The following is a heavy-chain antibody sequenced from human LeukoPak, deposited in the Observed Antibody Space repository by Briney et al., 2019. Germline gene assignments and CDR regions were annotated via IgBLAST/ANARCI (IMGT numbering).Heavy chain of an antibody. D-gene: IGHD2-2*01. V-gene: IGHV4-39*07. Sequence: SETLSLTCTVSGVSISSSSYYWGWIRQPPGKGLEWIGSIYHSGSTYYNPSLKSRVTISVDTSKNQFSLKLSSVTAADTAVYYCARSVVVVVPDAFDIWGQGTMVTVSS. CDR3: ARSVVVVVPDAFDI. CDR2: IYHSGST. J-gene: IGHJ3*02. CDR1: GVSISSSSYY.